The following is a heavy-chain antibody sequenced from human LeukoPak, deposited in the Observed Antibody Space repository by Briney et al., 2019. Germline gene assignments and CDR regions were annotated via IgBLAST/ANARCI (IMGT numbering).Heavy chain of an antibody. Sequence: SETLSLTCTVSGGSISSHYWSWIRQLPGKGLEWIGYIYYSGSTNYNPSLKSRVTISVDTSKNQFSLKLSSVTAADTAVYYCAGFNYYDSSGYYYGAFDIWGQGTMVTVSS. CDR3: AGFNYYDSSGYYYGAFDI. D-gene: IGHD3-22*01. CDR2: IYYSGST. CDR1: GGSISSHY. V-gene: IGHV4-59*11. J-gene: IGHJ3*02.